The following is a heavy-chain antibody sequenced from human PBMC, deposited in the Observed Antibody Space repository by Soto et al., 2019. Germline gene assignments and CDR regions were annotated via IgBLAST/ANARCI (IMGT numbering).Heavy chain of an antibody. CDR2: IYYSGST. J-gene: IGHJ4*02. Sequence: SETLSLTCTVSGGSISSYYWSWIRQPPGKGLEWIGYIYYSGSTNYNPSLKSRVTISVDTSKNQFSLKLSSVTAADTAVYYCASHSKVVAAVDYWGQGTLVTVSS. CDR3: ASHSKVVAAVDY. V-gene: IGHV4-59*08. D-gene: IGHD2-15*01. CDR1: GGSISSYY.